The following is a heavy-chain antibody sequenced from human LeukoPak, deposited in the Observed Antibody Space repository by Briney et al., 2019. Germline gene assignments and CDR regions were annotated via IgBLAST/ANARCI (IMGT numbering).Heavy chain of an antibody. Sequence: SETLSLTCTVSGGSISSGGYYWSWIRQHPGKGLEWIGYIYYSGSTYYNPSLKSRVTISVDTSKNQFSLKLSSVTAADTAVYYCASTLAAAGTYFDYWGQGTLVTVSS. CDR1: GGSISSGGYY. V-gene: IGHV4-31*03. D-gene: IGHD6-13*01. CDR2: IYYSGST. J-gene: IGHJ4*02. CDR3: ASTLAAAGTYFDY.